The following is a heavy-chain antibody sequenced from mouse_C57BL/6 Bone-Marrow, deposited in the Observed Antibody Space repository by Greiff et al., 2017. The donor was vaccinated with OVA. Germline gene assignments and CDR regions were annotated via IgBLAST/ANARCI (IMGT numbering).Heavy chain of an antibody. Sequence: VQLQQSGPGLVKPSQSLSLTCSVTGYSITSGYYWNWIRQFPGNKLEWMGYISYDGSNNYNPSLKNRISITRDTSKNQFFLKLNSVTTEDTATYYCASLYDYWGQGTLVTVSA. CDR1: GYSITSGYY. J-gene: IGHJ3*01. V-gene: IGHV3-6*01. CDR2: ISYDGSN. D-gene: IGHD2-3*01. CDR3: ASLYDY.